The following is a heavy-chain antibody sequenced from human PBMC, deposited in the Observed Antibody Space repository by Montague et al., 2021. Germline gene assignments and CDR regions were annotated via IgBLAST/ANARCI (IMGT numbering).Heavy chain of an antibody. J-gene: IGHJ5*02. CDR1: GGSISSASYY. V-gene: IGHV4-39*01. D-gene: IGHD2-15*01. Sequence: SETLSLTCTVSGGSISSASYYWGWIRQPPGKGLEFIGVIYYNGTTYHSPSLKSRVTVPMDTSKNQFSLKLSSVTAADTAVYYCARSLYCRGGSCYSGFDPWGQGTLVTASS. CDR2: IYYNGTT. CDR3: ARSLYCRGGSCYSGFDP.